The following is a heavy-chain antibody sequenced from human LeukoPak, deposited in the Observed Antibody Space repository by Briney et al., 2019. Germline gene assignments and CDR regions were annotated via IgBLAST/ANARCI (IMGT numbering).Heavy chain of an antibody. CDR1: GFTFSSYE. V-gene: IGHV3-48*03. CDR2: ISSSGSTI. Sequence: GGSLRLSCAASGFTFSSYEMIWVRQAPGKGREWVSYISSSGSTIYYADSVKGRFTISRDNAKNSLYLQMNSLRAEDTAVYYCARDSSTYDPPAFDIWGQGTMVTVSS. J-gene: IGHJ3*02. D-gene: IGHD5-12*01. CDR3: ARDSSTYDPPAFDI.